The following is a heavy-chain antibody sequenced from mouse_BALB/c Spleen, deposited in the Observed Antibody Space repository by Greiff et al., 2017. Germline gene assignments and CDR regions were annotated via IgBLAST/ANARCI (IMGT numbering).Heavy chain of an antibody. Sequence: EVKLMESGGGLVKPGGSLKLSCAASGFTFSSYAMSWVRQTPEKRLEWVASISSGGSTYYPDSVKGRFTISRDNARNILYLQMSSLRSEDTAMYYCYGNWAWFAYWGQGTLVTVSA. CDR2: ISSGGST. CDR3: YGNWAWFAY. D-gene: IGHD2-1*01. CDR1: GFTFSSYA. V-gene: IGHV5-6-5*01. J-gene: IGHJ3*01.